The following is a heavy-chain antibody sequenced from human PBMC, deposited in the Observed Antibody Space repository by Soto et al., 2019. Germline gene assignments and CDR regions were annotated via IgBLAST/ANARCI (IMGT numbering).Heavy chain of an antibody. J-gene: IGHJ4*02. D-gene: IGHD6-19*01. CDR3: ARAVAVPADFDY. V-gene: IGHV1-3*05. Sequence: QVQLVQSGAEEKKPGASVKDACKASGYTFTTYAMPWVRQAPGQRLEWMGWINAGNGNTKYSQKFQGRVTITSDTSASTAYMELSSLKSEDTAVYYCARAVAVPADFDYWGQGTLVTVSS. CDR2: INAGNGNT. CDR1: GYTFTTYA.